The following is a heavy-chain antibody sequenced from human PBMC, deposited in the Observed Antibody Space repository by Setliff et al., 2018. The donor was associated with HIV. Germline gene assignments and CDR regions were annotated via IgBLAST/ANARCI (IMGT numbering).Heavy chain of an antibody. V-gene: IGHV3-23*01. J-gene: IGHJ5*02. CDR2: ISGSGGST. Sequence: PGGSLRLSCAASGFTFSNYAMSWVRQAPGKELEWVSAISGSGGSTYYADSVKGRFTISRDNSKNTLYLQMNSLRAEDTAVYYCALPYCSGGNCWSSASLPPAGWFDPWGQGTLVTVSS. CDR3: ALPYCSGGNCWSSASLPPAGWFDP. D-gene: IGHD2-15*01. CDR1: GFTFSNYA.